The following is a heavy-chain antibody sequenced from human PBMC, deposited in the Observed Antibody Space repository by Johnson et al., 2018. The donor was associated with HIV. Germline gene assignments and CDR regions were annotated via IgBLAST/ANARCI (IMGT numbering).Heavy chain of an antibody. V-gene: IGHV3-7*01. CDR1: GFTVSSNY. CDR2: IKQDGSEK. CDR3: AKDPGSGSPGAFDI. D-gene: IGHD1-26*01. Sequence: MLLVESGGGLIQPGGSLRLSCAASGFTVSSNYMGWVRQAPGKGLEWVANIKQDGSEKYYVDSVKGRFTISRDNSKNTLYLQMNSLRAEDTAVYYCAKDPGSGSPGAFDIWGQGTMVTVSS. J-gene: IGHJ3*02.